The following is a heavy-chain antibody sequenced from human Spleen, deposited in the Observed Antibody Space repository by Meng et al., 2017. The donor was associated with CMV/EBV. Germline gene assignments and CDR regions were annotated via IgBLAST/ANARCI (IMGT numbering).Heavy chain of an antibody. CDR1: GFSFSKHW. CDR2: INLYGSEK. J-gene: IGHJ3*02. D-gene: IGHD5-12*01. CDR3: VTDQDRLGGI. Sequence: GESLKISCAASGFSFSKHWMSWVRQAPGKGLEYLANINLYGSEKYYMDSVKGRFTISRDNAKNSLFLQMNSLRAEDTAVYYCVTDQDRLGGIWGQGTMVTVSS. V-gene: IGHV3-7*01.